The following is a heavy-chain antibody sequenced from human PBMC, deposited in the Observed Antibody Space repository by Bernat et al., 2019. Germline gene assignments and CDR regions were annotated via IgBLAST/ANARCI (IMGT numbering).Heavy chain of an antibody. CDR1: GFSFSTYA. Sequence: QVELVESGGGVVEPGRSMRLSCEASGFSFSTYAMHWVRQAPGKGLEWVAVIWNDGSNIKYADSVKGRCTISRDNSKNILYLELSSLRADDTAVYYCARASDYGDYASLDDWGQGTLVTVSA. CDR2: IWNDGSNI. J-gene: IGHJ4*02. CDR3: ARASDYGDYASLDD. D-gene: IGHD4-17*01. V-gene: IGHV3-33*01.